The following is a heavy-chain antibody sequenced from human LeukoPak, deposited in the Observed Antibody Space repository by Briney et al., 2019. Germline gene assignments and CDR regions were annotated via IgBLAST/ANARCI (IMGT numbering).Heavy chain of an antibody. CDR1: GFTFSSYA. D-gene: IGHD2-2*01. V-gene: IGHV3-23*01. CDR3: AIQLLGALGY. J-gene: IGHJ4*02. CDR2: ISGSGGST. Sequence: PWGALRLSCAASGFTFSSYAMSWVRQAPGKGLEWVSAISGSGGSTYYADSVKGRFTISRDNSKNTLYLQMNSLRAEDTAVYYCAIQLLGALGYWGQGTLVTVSS.